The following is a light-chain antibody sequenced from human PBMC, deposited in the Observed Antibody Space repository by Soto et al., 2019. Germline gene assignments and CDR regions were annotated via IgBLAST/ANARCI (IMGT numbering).Light chain of an antibody. Sequence: EIVMTQSPATLSVSPGERATLSCRASQSVSSNLAWYQQKPGQAPRLLIYGASTRATGIPARFSGSGSGTEFTLTISSLQSEDFVVYYCQQYNNWPPWYTFGQGTKLEIK. V-gene: IGKV3-15*01. CDR2: GAS. CDR3: QQYNNWPPWYT. J-gene: IGKJ2*01. CDR1: QSVSSN.